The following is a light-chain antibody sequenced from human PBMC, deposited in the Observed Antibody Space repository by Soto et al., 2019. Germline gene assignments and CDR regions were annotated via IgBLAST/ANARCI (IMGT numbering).Light chain of an antibody. CDR1: QSLLHSNGYNC. J-gene: IGKJ5*01. Sequence: DIVMTQSPISLPVTPGASASISCRSSQSLLHSNGYNCLDWYLQKPGQSPQLLIYLGSNRAPGVPDRLSGSGSGTDFTLKISRVEAGDVGVYYCMHALQPPWRFGQGTRLEIK. CDR2: LGS. CDR3: MHALQPPWR. V-gene: IGKV2-28*01.